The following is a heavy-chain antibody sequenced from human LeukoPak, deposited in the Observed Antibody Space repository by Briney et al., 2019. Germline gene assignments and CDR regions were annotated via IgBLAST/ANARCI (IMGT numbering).Heavy chain of an antibody. CDR1: GYSFTSYW. J-gene: IGHJ4*02. D-gene: IGHD5-18*01. CDR2: IYPVDSDT. CDR3: ARPKDTSMVPFDY. Sequence: GESPKISCKGSGYSFTSYWIGWVRQMPGKGLEWMGIIYPVDSDTRYSPSFQGQATISADKSISTAYLQWSSLKASDSAIYYCARPKDTSMVPFDYWGQGTLVTVSS. V-gene: IGHV5-51*01.